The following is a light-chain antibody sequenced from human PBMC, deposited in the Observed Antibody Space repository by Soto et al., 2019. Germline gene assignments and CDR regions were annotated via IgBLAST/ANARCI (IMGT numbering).Light chain of an antibody. Sequence: QSVLTQPASVSGSPGQSITISCTATSNDVWTYNLVSWYQQHPGKAPKLLLFEASKRPLETSVRFSGSKSGNTASLTISALQAEDEGHYYCCSYGRSRPFGVVFGGGTKVTVL. V-gene: IGLV2-23*02. CDR1: SNDVWTYNL. J-gene: IGLJ3*02. CDR2: EAS. CDR3: CSYGRSRPFGVV.